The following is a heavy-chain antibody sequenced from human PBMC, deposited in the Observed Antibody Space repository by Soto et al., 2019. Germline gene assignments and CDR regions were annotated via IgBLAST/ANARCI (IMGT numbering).Heavy chain of an antibody. CDR2: VSASGLNT. CDR1: GFTFSTYA. CDR3: EKEKISTSCCNWFDP. J-gene: IGHJ5*02. D-gene: IGHD2-2*01. V-gene: IGHV3-23*01. Sequence: GRSLRLSCAASGFTFSTYAMAWVRQAPGKGLEWVSGVSASGLNTDYADSVKGRFTISRDNSKNTLYLQMNSLRAEDTAVYYCEKEKISTSCCNWFDPWGQGTLVTVSS.